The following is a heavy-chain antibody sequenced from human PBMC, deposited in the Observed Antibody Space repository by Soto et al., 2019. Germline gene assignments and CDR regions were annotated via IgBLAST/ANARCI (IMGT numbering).Heavy chain of an antibody. V-gene: IGHV5-51*01. J-gene: IGHJ4*02. CDR2: IYPGDSDT. CDR3: ARSLVPAANALDY. Sequence: GESLKISCKGSGYSFTSYWIGWVRQMPGKGLEWMGIIYPGDSDTRYSPSFQGQVTISADESISTAYLQWSSLKASDTAMYYCARSLVPAANALDYWGQGTLVTVSS. D-gene: IGHD2-2*01. CDR1: GYSFTSYW.